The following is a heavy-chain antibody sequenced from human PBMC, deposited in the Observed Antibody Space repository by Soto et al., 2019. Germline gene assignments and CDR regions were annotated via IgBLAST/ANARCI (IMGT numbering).Heavy chain of an antibody. J-gene: IGHJ6*02. CDR1: GGTFSSYA. V-gene: IGHV1-69*13. CDR2: IIPIFGTA. Sequence: SVKVSCKASGGTFSSYAISWVRQAPGQGLEWMGGIIPIFGTANYAQKFQGRVTITADESTSTAYMELSSLRSEDTAVYYCARELGAAIGDTYYYYYGMDVWGQGTTVTAP. CDR3: ARELGAAIGDTYYYYYGMDV. D-gene: IGHD2-2*02.